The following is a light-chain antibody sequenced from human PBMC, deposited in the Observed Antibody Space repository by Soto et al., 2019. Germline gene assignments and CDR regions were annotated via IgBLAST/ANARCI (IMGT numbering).Light chain of an antibody. CDR2: DVS. V-gene: IGLV2-11*01. Sequence: QSVLTQPRSVSGSPGQSVTISCTGTSSDISGYTYVSWYQQHPGKAPKVIIYDVSERPSGVPDRFSGSKSGNTASLTISGLQPEDEADYYCCSFAGPQSFEVFGEGTKVTVL. CDR1: SSDISGYTY. J-gene: IGLJ1*01. CDR3: CSFAGPQSFEV.